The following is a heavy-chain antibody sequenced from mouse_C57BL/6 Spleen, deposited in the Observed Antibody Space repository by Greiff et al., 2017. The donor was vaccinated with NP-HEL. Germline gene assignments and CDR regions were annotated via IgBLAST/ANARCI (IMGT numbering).Heavy chain of an antibody. CDR3: ARYGYDYDAWFAY. D-gene: IGHD2-4*01. Sequence: VQLQQSGAELARPGASVKLSCKASGYTFTSYGISWVKQRTGQGLEWIGEIYPRSGNTYYNEKFKGKATLTADKSSSTAYMELRSLTSEDSAVYFCARYGYDYDAWFAYWGQGTLVTVSA. V-gene: IGHV1-81*01. CDR2: IYPRSGNT. J-gene: IGHJ3*01. CDR1: GYTFTSYG.